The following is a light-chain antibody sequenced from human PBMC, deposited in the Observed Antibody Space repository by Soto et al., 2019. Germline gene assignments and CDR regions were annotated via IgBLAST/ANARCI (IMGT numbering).Light chain of an antibody. J-gene: IGLJ1*01. CDR3: SSYTISSPYV. V-gene: IGLV2-14*01. Sequence: QSALTQPASVSGSPGQSITISCTGTSSDIGGYIYVSWYQHHPGKAPKLIVYEVSNRPSGVSSRFSGSKPGNTASLTISGLQPEDEADYYCSSYTISSPYVFGTGTKVTVL. CDR1: SSDIGGYIY. CDR2: EVS.